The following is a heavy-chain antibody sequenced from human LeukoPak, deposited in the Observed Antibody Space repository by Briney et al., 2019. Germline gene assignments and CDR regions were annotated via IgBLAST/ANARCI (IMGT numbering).Heavy chain of an antibody. D-gene: IGHD3-22*01. Sequence: ALETLSLTCTVSGGSISSYYWSWIRQPAGKGLEWIGRIYTSGSTNYNPSLKSRVTMSVDTSKNQFSLKLSSVTAADTAVYYCARDLDHYYDSSGYSYYFDYWGQGTLVTVSS. J-gene: IGHJ4*02. CDR1: GGSISSYY. CDR3: ARDLDHYYDSSGYSYYFDY. V-gene: IGHV4-4*07. CDR2: IYTSGST.